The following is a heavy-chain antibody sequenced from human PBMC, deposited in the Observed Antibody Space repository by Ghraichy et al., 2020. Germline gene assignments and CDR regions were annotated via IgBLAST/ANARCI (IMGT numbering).Heavy chain of an antibody. CDR2: LGADGRST. V-gene: IGHV3-23*01. J-gene: IGHJ3*01. D-gene: IGHD3-10*01. CDR1: EFTFDGYP. Sequence: GGSLRLSCAVSEFTFDGYPMTWVRQAPGKGLEWVSTLGADGRSTFYADSVKGRFTISRDKSKRTMYLKMNSLRADDTAVYYCAKEGGRLGEGAFDVWGQGTKVTVSS. CDR3: AKEGGRLGEGAFDV.